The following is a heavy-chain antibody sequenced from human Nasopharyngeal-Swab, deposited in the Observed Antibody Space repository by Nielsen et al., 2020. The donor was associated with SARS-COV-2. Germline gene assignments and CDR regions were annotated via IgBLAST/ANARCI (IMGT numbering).Heavy chain of an antibody. J-gene: IGHJ4*02. Sequence: SETLSLTCTVSGGSISSYYWSWIRHPPGKGLEWIGYIYYSGSTNYNPSLKSRVTISVDTSKNQFSLKLSSVTAADTAVYYCARSETSRVLTFLFDYWGQGTLVTVSS. V-gene: IGHV4-59*01. CDR3: ARSETSRVLTFLFDY. CDR2: IYYSGST. CDR1: GGSISSYY. D-gene: IGHD2/OR15-2a*01.